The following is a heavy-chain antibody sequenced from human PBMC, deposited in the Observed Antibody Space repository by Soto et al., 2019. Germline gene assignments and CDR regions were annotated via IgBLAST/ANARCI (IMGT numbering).Heavy chain of an antibody. D-gene: IGHD3-16*01. CDR2: IFYSGGT. CDR1: NDSISSYY. V-gene: IGHV4-59*01. J-gene: IGHJ5*02. Sequence: PSETLSLTCTVSNDSISSYYWSWIRQPPGKGLEWIGYIFYSGGTTYNPSLESRVTISVDRSTNQFSLKLTSVTAADTAVYYCVRELSRGWFDHWGQGTLVTVSS. CDR3: VRELSRGWFDH.